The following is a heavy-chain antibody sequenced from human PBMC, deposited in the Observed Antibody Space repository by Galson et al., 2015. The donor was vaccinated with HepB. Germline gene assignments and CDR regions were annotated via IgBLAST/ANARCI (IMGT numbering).Heavy chain of an antibody. CDR1: GYTFTSYG. V-gene: IGHV1-18*01. D-gene: IGHD6-13*01. CDR2: ISAYNGNT. J-gene: IGHJ3*02. Sequence: SVKVSCKASGYTFTSYGISWLRQAPGQGLEWMGWISAYNGNTNYAQKLQGRVTMTTDTSTSTAYMELRSLRSDDTAVYYCARDTPYSSSWYSDAFDIWGQGTMVTVSS. CDR3: ARDTPYSSSWYSDAFDI.